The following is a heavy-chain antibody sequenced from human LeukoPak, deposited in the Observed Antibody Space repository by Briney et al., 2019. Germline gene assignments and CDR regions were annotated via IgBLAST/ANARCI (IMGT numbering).Heavy chain of an antibody. CDR2: ISAYNGNT. Sequence: ASVKVSCKASGYTFTGYYMHWVRQAPGQGLEWMGWISAYNGNTNYAQKLQGRVTMTTDTSTSTAYMELRSLRSDDTAVYYCARASPLGYCSSTSCWPFDXXXQGTLVTVSS. D-gene: IGHD2-2*01. CDR1: GYTFTGYY. J-gene: IGHJ4*02. CDR3: ARASPLGYCSSTSCWPFDX. V-gene: IGHV1-18*04.